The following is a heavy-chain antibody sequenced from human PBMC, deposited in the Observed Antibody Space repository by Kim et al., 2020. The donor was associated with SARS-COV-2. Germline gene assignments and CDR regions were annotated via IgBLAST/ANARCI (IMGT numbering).Heavy chain of an antibody. V-gene: IGHV4-39*01. D-gene: IGHD5-12*01. Sequence: SETLSLTCTVSGGSISSSSYYWGWIRQPPGKGLEWIGSIYYSGSTYYNPSLKSRVTISVDTSKNQFSLKLSSVTAADTAVYYCARHLIQLATEDYWGQGTLVTVSS. CDR2: IYYSGST. CDR3: ARHLIQLATEDY. J-gene: IGHJ4*02. CDR1: GGSISSSSYY.